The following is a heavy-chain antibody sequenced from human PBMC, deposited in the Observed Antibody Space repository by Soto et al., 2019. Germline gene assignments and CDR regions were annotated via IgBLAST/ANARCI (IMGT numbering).Heavy chain of an antibody. V-gene: IGHV1-46*01. Sequence: QVQLVQSGAEVKKPGASVKVSCKASGYTFTSYYMNWVRQAPGQGLEWMGIINPSGGSTSYAQKFQGRVTMTRDTSTSTVYMELGSLRAEDTAVYYWARDQGGIEGGNSWVGPWGQGTLVTVSS. CDR2: INPSGGST. D-gene: IGHD2-21*02. CDR1: GYTFTSYY. J-gene: IGHJ5*02. CDR3: ARDQGGIEGGNSWVGP.